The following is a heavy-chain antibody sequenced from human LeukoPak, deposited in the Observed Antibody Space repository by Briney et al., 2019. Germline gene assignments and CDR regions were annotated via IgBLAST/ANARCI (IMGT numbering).Heavy chain of an antibody. CDR3: ATAGYYDILPGYSHLGDY. V-gene: IGHV1-69*04. Sequence: GASVKVSCKASGCTFSSYAITGVRQAPGQGLEGMGRIIAILGIANYAQTFQGRVTITADTSTSTAYMELSRLRSEDTAVYYCATAGYYDILPGYSHLGDYWGQGTLVTVSS. CDR2: IIAILGIA. D-gene: IGHD3-9*01. J-gene: IGHJ4*02. CDR1: GCTFSSYA.